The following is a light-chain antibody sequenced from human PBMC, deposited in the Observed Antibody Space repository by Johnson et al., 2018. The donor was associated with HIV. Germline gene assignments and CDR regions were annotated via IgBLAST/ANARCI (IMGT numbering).Light chain of an antibody. V-gene: IGLV1-51*02. J-gene: IGLJ1*01. CDR2: EDY. CDR1: SSNIENYF. Sequence: QSILTQPPSVSAAPGQRVNISCSGHSSNIENYFVSWYQQLPGAAPRLLIYEDYKRPSGIPDRFSGSKSGASATLGITGLQTGDEADFYCGTWDTSLSAFVFGTGTKVTV. CDR3: GTWDTSLSAFV.